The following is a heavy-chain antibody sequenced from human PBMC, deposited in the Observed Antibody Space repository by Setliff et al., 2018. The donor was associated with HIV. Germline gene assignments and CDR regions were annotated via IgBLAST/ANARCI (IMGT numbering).Heavy chain of an antibody. CDR3: ARMVGAARPGDDAFDI. D-gene: IGHD6-6*01. CDR1: GFTFSNYW. J-gene: IGHJ3*02. V-gene: IGHV3-53*01. CDR2: IYSGGTT. Sequence: LRLSCAASGFTFSNYWMSWVRQAPGKGLEWVSVIYSGGTTFYADSVKGRFTISRDNSKNTLYLQMNSPRAEDTAVYYCARMVGAARPGDDAFDIWGQGTMVTVSS.